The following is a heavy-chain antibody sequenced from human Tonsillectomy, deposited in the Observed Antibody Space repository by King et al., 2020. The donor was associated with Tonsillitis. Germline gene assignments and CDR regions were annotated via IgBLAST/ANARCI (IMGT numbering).Heavy chain of an antibody. J-gene: IGHJ5*02. CDR2: MNPNSGDT. CDR3: ARDVGGYCSSTSCYAHRNNWFDP. Sequence: QFQLVQSGAEVKKPGASVKVSCKASGYIFSGYYIHWVRQAPGQGLEWMGWMNPNSGDTDFAQKFQGMVTMTRDTSTSTAYMELSGLRSDDTAVYYCARDVGGYCSSTSCYAHRNNWFDPWGQGTLVTVSS. CDR1: GYIFSGYY. D-gene: IGHD2-2*01. V-gene: IGHV1-2*02.